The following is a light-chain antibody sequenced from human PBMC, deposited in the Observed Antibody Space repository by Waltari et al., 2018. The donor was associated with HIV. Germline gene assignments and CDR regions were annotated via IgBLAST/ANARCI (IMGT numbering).Light chain of an antibody. CDR1: QSVSSN. Sequence: EVVMTQSPATLSVSPGEGATLSCRASQSVSSNLAWYQQKPGQVPRLLIYGESTRATGITARFSGSGSGTEFTLTISSLQSEDFAVYYCQQYNNWPRTFGQGTKVEIK. CDR3: QQYNNWPRT. V-gene: IGKV3-15*01. J-gene: IGKJ1*01. CDR2: GES.